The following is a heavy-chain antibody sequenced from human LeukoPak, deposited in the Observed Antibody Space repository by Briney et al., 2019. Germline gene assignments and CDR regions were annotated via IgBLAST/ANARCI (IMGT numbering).Heavy chain of an antibody. J-gene: IGHJ4*02. CDR1: GFTFDDYG. Sequence: GSLRLSCAASGFTFDDYGMSWVRQAPGKGLEWVSGINWNGGSTGYADSVKGRFTISRDNAKNSLYLQMNSLRAEDTALYYCARFWSGYYPFDYWGQGTLVTVSS. V-gene: IGHV3-20*04. CDR3: ARFWSGYYPFDY. CDR2: INWNGGST. D-gene: IGHD3-3*01.